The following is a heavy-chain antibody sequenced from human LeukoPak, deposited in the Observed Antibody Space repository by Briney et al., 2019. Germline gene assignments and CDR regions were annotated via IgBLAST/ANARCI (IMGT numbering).Heavy chain of an antibody. Sequence: SQTLSLTCAISGDSVLSNSVTWNWIRQSPSRGLEWLGRTYYRSTWYNDYAVSVRGRITVNPDTSKNQFSLHLNSVTPEDTAVYYCARRLTQYDCFDPWGQGILVTVSS. D-gene: IGHD2-2*01. J-gene: IGHJ5*02. CDR2: TYYRSTWYN. CDR3: ARRLTQYDCFDP. V-gene: IGHV6-1*01. CDR1: GDSVLSNSVT.